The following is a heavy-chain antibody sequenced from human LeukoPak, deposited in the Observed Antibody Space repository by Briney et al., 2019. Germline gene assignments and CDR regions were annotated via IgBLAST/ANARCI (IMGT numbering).Heavy chain of an antibody. V-gene: IGHV3-53*01. J-gene: IGHJ3*02. CDR2: LDVGGST. Sequence: GGSLRLSCAASGLPVSGNYMSWVRQPPEKGPEWVSVLDVGGSTYYAESVKGRFTISRDKSKNTLYLQINSLRAEDTAVYYCARGGNSGGSLRNPFDIWGRGTMVTVSS. D-gene: IGHD2-15*01. CDR3: ARGGNSGGSLRNPFDI. CDR1: GLPVSGNY.